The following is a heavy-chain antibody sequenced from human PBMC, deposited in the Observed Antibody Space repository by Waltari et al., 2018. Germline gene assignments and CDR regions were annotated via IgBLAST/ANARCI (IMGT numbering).Heavy chain of an antibody. CDR3: ARDPAAGTGGHYFDY. CDR2: ST. J-gene: IGHJ4*02. D-gene: IGHD6-13*01. V-gene: IGHV4-59*01. Sequence: STNYNPSLKSRVTISVDTSKNQFSLKLSSVTAADTAVYYCARDPAAGTGGHYFDYWGQGTLVTVSS.